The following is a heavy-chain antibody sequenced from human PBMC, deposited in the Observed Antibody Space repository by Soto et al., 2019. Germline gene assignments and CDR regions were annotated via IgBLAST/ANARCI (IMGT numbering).Heavy chain of an antibody. Sequence: SGKVSCKASGGTFSSYAISWVRQAPGQGLEWMGGIIPIFGTANYAQKFQGRVTITADESTSTAYMELSSLRSEDTAVYYCARDLVTIFGVVIHFDYWGQGTLVTVYS. V-gene: IGHV1-69*13. CDR2: IIPIFGTA. CDR1: GGTFSSYA. J-gene: IGHJ4*02. CDR3: ARDLVTIFGVVIHFDY. D-gene: IGHD3-3*01.